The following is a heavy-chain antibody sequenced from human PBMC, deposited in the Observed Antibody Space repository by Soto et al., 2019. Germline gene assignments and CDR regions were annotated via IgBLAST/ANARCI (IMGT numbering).Heavy chain of an antibody. V-gene: IGHV3-23*01. CDR1: GFTFSSYA. CDR2: ISGSGGST. CDR3: AKGREAAGTDPPSYYFDY. Sequence: GGSLRLSCAASGFTFSSYAMSWVRQAPGKGLEWVSAISGSGGSTYYADSVKGRFTISRDNSKNTLYLQMNSLRADDTAVYYCAKGREAAGTDPPSYYFDYWGQGTLVTVSS. J-gene: IGHJ4*02. D-gene: IGHD6-13*01.